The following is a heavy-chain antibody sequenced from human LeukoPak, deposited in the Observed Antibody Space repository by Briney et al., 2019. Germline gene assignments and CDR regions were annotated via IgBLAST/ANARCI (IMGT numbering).Heavy chain of an antibody. V-gene: IGHV1-46*03. CDR3: ARVGLGDGDYFDY. J-gene: IGHJ4*02. CDR1: GCTFTSYY. D-gene: IGHD2-21*02. Sequence: ASVKVSCKASGCTFTSYYMHWLRQAPGQGLEWMGIINPSGGSTSYAQKFQGRVTMTRDTSTSTVYMELSSLRSEDTAVYYCARVGLGDGDYFDYWGQGTLVTVSS. CDR2: INPSGGST.